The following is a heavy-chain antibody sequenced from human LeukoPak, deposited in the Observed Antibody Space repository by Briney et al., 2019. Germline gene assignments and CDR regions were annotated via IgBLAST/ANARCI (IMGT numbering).Heavy chain of an antibody. CDR1: GSTFTSYW. CDR2: IYPGDSDI. Sequence: GESLQISCQRSGSTFTSYWIAWVRQLPGKGLEWMGIIYPGDSDIRYSPSFQGQVTSSADKSISPAYLQWSSLKASDTAMYYCARHQSSSTYSNFAYWGQGTLVTVSS. V-gene: IGHV5-51*01. J-gene: IGHJ4*02. CDR3: ARHQSSSTYSNFAY. D-gene: IGHD2-21*01.